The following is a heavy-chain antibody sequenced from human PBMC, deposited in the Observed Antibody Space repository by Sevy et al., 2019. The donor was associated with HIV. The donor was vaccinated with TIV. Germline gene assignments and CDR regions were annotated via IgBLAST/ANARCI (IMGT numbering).Heavy chain of an antibody. CDR3: VRQGGLVDYGMDV. Sequence: SETLSLTCTVSVGSISHYYWSWIRQPPGKGLEWIGFVYYTGNTNYNPSLKGRVTVALVTSKNQFSLKLDSVTAADTAVYYCVRQGGLVDYGMDVWGPGTTVTVSS. CDR2: VYYTGNT. J-gene: IGHJ6*02. D-gene: IGHD1-26*01. CDR1: VGSISHYY. V-gene: IGHV4-59*01.